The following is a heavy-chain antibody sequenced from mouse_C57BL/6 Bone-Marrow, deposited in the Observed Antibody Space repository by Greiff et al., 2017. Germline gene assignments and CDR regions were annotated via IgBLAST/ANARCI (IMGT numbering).Heavy chain of an antibody. D-gene: IGHD1-1*01. CDR1: GYTFTSYW. V-gene: IGHV1-55*01. Sequence: QVQLKQPGAELVKPGASVKMSCKASGYTFTSYWITWVKQRPGQGLEWIGDIYPGSGSTNYNEKFKSKATLTVDTSSSTAYMQLSSLTSEDSAVYYCARGGYYYGSVDYWGQGTTLTVSS. CDR2: IYPGSGST. CDR3: ARGGYYYGSVDY. J-gene: IGHJ2*01.